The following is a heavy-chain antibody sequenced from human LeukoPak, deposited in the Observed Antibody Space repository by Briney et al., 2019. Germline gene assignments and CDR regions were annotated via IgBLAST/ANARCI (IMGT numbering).Heavy chain of an antibody. D-gene: IGHD4-11*01. J-gene: IGHJ5*02. Sequence: PSETLSLTCTVSGGSISSYYWSWIRQPPGKGLEWIGYIYYSGSTNYNPSLKSRVTISVDTSKNQFSLKLSSVTAADTAVYYCARSMTTVTTYWFDPWGQGTLVTVSS. CDR1: GGSISSYY. CDR2: IYYSGST. CDR3: ARSMTTVTTYWFDP. V-gene: IGHV4-59*01.